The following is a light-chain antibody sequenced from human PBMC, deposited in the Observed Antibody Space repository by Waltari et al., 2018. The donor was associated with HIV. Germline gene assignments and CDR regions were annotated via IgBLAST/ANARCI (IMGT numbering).Light chain of an antibody. Sequence: QSALTQPASVSGSPGQSITISCTGTSSDVGGYNYVSWYQHPPGKAPKLLIYEVSNRPSGVSNRFSGSKSGNTASLIISGLQAEDEADYYCSSYTSSSTLAVFGGGTKLTVL. V-gene: IGLV2-14*01. CDR2: EVS. CDR3: SSYTSSSTLAV. CDR1: SSDVGGYNY. J-gene: IGLJ2*01.